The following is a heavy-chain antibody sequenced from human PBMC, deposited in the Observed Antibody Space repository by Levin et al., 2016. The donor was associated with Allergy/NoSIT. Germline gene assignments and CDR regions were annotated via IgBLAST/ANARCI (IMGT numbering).Heavy chain of an antibody. Sequence: SETLSLTCTVSGGSISSGSYYWSWIRQPAGKGLEWIGRIYTSGSTNYNPSLKSRVTISVDTSKNQFSLKLSSVTAADTAVYYCARAAARYCSGGSCYSRYYYYYGMDVWGQGTTVTVSS. J-gene: IGHJ6*02. CDR3: ARAAARYCSGGSCYSRYYYYYGMDV. D-gene: IGHD2-15*01. CDR1: GGSISSGSYY. V-gene: IGHV4-61*02. CDR2: IYTSGST.